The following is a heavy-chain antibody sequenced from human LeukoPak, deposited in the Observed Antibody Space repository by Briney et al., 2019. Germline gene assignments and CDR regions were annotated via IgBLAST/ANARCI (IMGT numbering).Heavy chain of an antibody. J-gene: IGHJ4*02. D-gene: IGHD3-22*01. Sequence: PGGSLRLSCAASGFTFSSYSMNWVRQAPGKGLEWVSSISSSSSYIYYADSVKGRFTISRDNAKNSLYLQMNSLRAEDTAVYYCASQEGDDSSGYYYPYPSDYWGQGTLVTVSS. CDR3: ASQEGDDSSGYYYPYPSDY. V-gene: IGHV3-21*01. CDR2: ISSSSSYI. CDR1: GFTFSSYS.